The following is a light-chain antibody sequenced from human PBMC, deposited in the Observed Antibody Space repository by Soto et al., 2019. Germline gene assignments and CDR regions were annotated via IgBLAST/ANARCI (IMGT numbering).Light chain of an antibody. V-gene: IGKV2-30*01. CDR2: RVS. J-gene: IGKJ2*01. Sequence: DVVMTQSPLSLPVTLGQPASISCRSSQSLVSSDGNTYLSWLHQRPGQSPRRLISRVSNRDSGVPDRFSGSGSGTDFTLKISRVEAEDVGLYYCIQGTFWPYAIGQGTKLEIK. CDR3: IQGTFWPYA. CDR1: QSLVSSDGNTY.